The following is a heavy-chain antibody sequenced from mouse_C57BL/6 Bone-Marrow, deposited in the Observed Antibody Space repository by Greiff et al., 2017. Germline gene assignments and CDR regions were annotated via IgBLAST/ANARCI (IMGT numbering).Heavy chain of an antibody. D-gene: IGHD2-5*01. CDR3: ARDNSLYYSNSAWFAY. V-gene: IGHV5-4*01. J-gene: IGHJ3*01. CDR1: GFTFSSYA. Sequence: EVMLVESGGGLVKPGGSLKLSCAASGFTFSSYAMSWVRQTPEKRLEWVATISDGGSYTYYPDNVKGRFTISRDNAKNNLYLQMSHLKSEDTAMYYCARDNSLYYSNSAWFAYWGQGTLVTVSA. CDR2: ISDGGSYT.